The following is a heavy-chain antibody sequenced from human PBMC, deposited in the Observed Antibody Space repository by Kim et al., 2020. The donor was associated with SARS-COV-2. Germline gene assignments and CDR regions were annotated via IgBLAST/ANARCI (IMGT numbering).Heavy chain of an antibody. D-gene: IGHD2-21*02. CDR3: ASLPCGGDCYSRYFDL. CDR2: IYYSGST. V-gene: IGHV4-39*01. CDR1: GGSISSSSYY. Sequence: SETLSLTCTVSGGSISSSSYYWGWIRQPPGKGLEWIGSIYYSGSTYYNPSLKSRVTISVDTSKNQFSLKLSSVTAADTAVYYCASLPCGGDCYSRYFDLWGRGTLVTVSS. J-gene: IGHJ2*01.